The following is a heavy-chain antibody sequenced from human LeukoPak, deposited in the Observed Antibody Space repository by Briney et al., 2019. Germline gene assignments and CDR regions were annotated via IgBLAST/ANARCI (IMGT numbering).Heavy chain of an antibody. CDR3: ARDGSLPDY. CDR2: IDSDGST. V-gene: IGHV3-74*01. D-gene: IGHD2-15*01. Sequence: GGSLRLSCAASGFTFSSYWMHWVRQAPGKGLVWVSRIDSDGSTFYADSVKGRFTISRDNAKNTLFLQMNSLRAEDTAVYYCARDGSLPDYWGQGTLVTVSS. CDR1: GFTFSSYW. J-gene: IGHJ4*02.